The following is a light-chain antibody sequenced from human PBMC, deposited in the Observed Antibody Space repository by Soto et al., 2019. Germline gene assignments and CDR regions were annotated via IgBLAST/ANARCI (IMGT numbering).Light chain of an antibody. J-gene: IGLJ3*02. CDR1: SSNIGSNY. Sequence: QSVLTQPPSASGTPGQRVTISRSGRSSNIGSNYVYWYQQFPGTAPKLLIYRNNQRPSGVPDRFSGSKSGTSASLAISGLRSEDEADYYCVAWDDSLSWVFGGGTKLTVL. CDR2: RNN. V-gene: IGLV1-47*01. CDR3: VAWDDSLSWV.